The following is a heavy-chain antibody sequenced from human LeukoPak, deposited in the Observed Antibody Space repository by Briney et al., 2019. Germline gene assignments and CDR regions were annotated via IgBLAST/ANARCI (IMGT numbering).Heavy chain of an antibody. V-gene: IGHV4-4*07. CDR2: IYTSGST. CDR3: ARDYCSGGSCYLFDY. J-gene: IGHJ4*02. Sequence: PSETLSLTCTVSGGSISSYYWSWIRQPAGKGLEWIGRIYTSGSTNYNPSLKSRVTMSVDTSKNQFSLKLSSVTAADTAVYYCARDYCSGGSCYLFDYWGQGTLVTASS. CDR1: GGSISSYY. D-gene: IGHD2-15*01.